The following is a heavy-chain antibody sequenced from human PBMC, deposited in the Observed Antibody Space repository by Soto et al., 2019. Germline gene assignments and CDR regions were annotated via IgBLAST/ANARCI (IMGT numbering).Heavy chain of an antibody. V-gene: IGHV3-23*01. J-gene: IGHJ6*02. Sequence: EVQLLESGGGLIQPGGSLRLSCAASGFTFSSYALSWGRQAPGKGLQCVSTVSGNGLSTYYADSVKGRFTISRDNSRNTLYLQMNSLRAEDTAVYYCAKVQGSGSGLYYFYSYGMDVWGQGTTVTVSS. CDR2: VSGNGLST. CDR1: GFTFSSYA. CDR3: AKVQGSGSGLYYFYSYGMDV. D-gene: IGHD3-10*01.